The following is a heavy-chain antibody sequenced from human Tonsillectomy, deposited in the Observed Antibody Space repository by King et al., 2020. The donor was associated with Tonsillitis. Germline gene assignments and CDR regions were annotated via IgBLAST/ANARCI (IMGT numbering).Heavy chain of an antibody. D-gene: IGHD1-14*01. CDR3: AKRRPNRRAHGEFDY. CDR1: GFIFSHYA. Sequence: VQLVESGGGVVQPGRSLRLSCAASGFIFSHYAMHWVRQTPGRGLEGVAVVAYDGSDKSYADSVRGRFTISRDHSKNTLFLQMNSLRPEDTAVYYCAKRRPNRRAHGEFDYWGQGTLVTGSS. V-gene: IGHV3-30*18. CDR2: VAYDGSDK. J-gene: IGHJ4*02.